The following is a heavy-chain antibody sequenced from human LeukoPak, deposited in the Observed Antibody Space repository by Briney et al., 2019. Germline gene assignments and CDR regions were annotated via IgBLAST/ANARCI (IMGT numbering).Heavy chain of an antibody. CDR3: ARVHLHFRYYYYYMDV. Sequence: GGSLRLSCAASGFTFSSYSMNWVRQAPGKGLEWVSYISSSSSTIYYADSVEGRFTISRDNAKNSLYLQMNSLRDEDTAVYYCARVHLHFRYYYYYMDVWGKGTTVTVSS. V-gene: IGHV3-48*02. CDR2: ISSSSSTI. J-gene: IGHJ6*03. CDR1: GFTFSSYS. D-gene: IGHD3-3*02.